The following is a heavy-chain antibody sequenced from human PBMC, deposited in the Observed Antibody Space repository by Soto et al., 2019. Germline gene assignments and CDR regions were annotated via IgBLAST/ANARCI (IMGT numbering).Heavy chain of an antibody. D-gene: IGHD2-15*01. CDR3: AREGAGSGYCSVGSGYSYYYGMDV. J-gene: IGHJ6*02. CDR1: GYTFTSYD. Sequence: ASVKVSCKASGYTFTSYDINWVRQATGQGLEWMGWMNPNSGNTGYAQKFQGRVTMTRNTSISTAYMELSSLRSEDTAVYYCAREGAGSGYCSVGSGYSYYYGMDVWGQGTTVTVSS. V-gene: IGHV1-8*01. CDR2: MNPNSGNT.